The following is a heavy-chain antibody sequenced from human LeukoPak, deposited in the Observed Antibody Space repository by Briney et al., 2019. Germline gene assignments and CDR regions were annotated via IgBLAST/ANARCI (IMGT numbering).Heavy chain of an antibody. V-gene: IGHV4-59*01. CDR1: GDSISSYY. CDR2: IYYSGST. D-gene: IGHD2-2*03. Sequence: PSETLSLTCPVSGDSISSYYWSWIRQSPGKGLEWIGNIYYSGSTNYNPSLKSRVTISVDASKNHFSLRLTSVTAADTAVYYCARLDQNWFDPWGQGTLVTVSS. J-gene: IGHJ5*02. CDR3: ARLDQNWFDP.